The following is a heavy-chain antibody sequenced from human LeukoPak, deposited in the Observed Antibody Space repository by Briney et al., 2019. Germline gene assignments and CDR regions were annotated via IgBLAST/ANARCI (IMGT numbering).Heavy chain of an antibody. Sequence: SSQTLSLTCTVSGGSISSYYWSWIRQPAGKGLEWIGRIYTSGSTNYNPSLKSRVTMSVDTSKNQFSLKLSSVTAADTAVYYCARDLDGDYFGTFDPWGQGTLVTVSS. CDR1: GGSISSYY. CDR3: ARDLDGDYFGTFDP. J-gene: IGHJ5*02. CDR2: IYTSGST. V-gene: IGHV4-4*07. D-gene: IGHD4-17*01.